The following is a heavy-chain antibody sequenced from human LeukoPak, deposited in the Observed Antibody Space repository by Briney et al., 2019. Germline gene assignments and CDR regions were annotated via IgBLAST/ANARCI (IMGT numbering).Heavy chain of an antibody. CDR2: ISAYNGNT. D-gene: IGHD3-3*01. CDR3: ARLSSYYDFWSGYPYNAFDP. Sequence: ASVKVSCKASGYTFTSYGISWVRQAPGQGLEWMGWISAYNGNTNYAQKLQGRVTMTTDTSTSTAYMELRSLRSDDTAVYYCARLSSYYDFWSGYPYNAFDPWGQGTLVTVSS. J-gene: IGHJ5*02. CDR1: GYTFTSYG. V-gene: IGHV1-18*01.